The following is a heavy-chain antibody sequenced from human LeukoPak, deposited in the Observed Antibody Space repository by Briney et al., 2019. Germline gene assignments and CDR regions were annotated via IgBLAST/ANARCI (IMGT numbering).Heavy chain of an antibody. CDR2: ISAYNGNT. Sequence: ASVKVSCKASGYTFTSYGISWVRQAPGQGLEWMGWISAYNGNTNYAQKLQGRVTMTTDTSTSTAYMELRSLRSDDTAVYYCARDLGYVVVPAAIQFDYWGQGTLVTVSS. J-gene: IGHJ4*02. CDR3: ARDLGYVVVPAAIQFDY. D-gene: IGHD2-2*02. V-gene: IGHV1-18*01. CDR1: GYTFTSYG.